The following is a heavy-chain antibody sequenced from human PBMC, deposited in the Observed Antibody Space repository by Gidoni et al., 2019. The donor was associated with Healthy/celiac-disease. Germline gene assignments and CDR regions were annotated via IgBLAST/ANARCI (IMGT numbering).Heavy chain of an antibody. CDR1: GFTFSSSW. CDR3: ARDLSSSSWFSRDSFDY. Sequence: EVQLVESGGGLAQPGGSLILSCAASGFTFSSSWMNWVRQAPGKGLEWVANIKQDGSEKYYVDSVKGRFTISRDNAKNSLYLQMNSLRAEDTAVCYCARDLSSSSWFSRDSFDYWGQGTLVTVSS. V-gene: IGHV3-7*01. D-gene: IGHD6-13*01. J-gene: IGHJ4*02. CDR2: IKQDGSEK.